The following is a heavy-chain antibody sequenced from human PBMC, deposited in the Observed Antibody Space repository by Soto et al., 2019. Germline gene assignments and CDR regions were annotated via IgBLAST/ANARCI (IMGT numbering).Heavy chain of an antibody. D-gene: IGHD6-19*01. CDR3: ARVSSGHDY. CDR1: GFTFSISS. V-gene: IGHV3-48*02. Sequence: GGSLRLSCAASGFTFSISSMNWVRQAPGKGLEWVSYISGSSYTIYYADSVKGRFTISRDSAKNSLYLQMNSLRDEDTAVYYCARVSSGHDYWGQGTLVTVSS. CDR2: ISGSSYTI. J-gene: IGHJ4*02.